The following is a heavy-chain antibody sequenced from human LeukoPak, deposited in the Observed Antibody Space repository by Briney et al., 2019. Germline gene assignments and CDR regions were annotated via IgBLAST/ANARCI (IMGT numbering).Heavy chain of an antibody. V-gene: IGHV1-18*01. CDR1: GYTFTSYG. Sequence: ASVKVSCKASGYTFTSYGISWVRQAPGQGLEWMGWISAYNGNTNYAQKLQGRVTMTTDTSTSTAYMELRSLRSDDTAVYYCARVAGLYYEGSGYQWYFDLWGRGALVTVSS. J-gene: IGHJ2*01. D-gene: IGHD3-22*01. CDR3: ARVAGLYYEGSGYQWYFDL. CDR2: ISAYNGNT.